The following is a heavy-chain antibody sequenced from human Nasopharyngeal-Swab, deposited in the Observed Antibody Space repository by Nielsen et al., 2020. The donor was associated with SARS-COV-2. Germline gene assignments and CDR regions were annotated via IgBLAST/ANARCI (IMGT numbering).Heavy chain of an antibody. CDR2: ISGSGGNT. V-gene: IGHV3-23*01. CDR3: AKDRDSGDDSGEYYHYYGMDV. D-gene: IGHD5-12*01. Sequence: GGSLRLSCAASGFTFSSYAMSWVRQAPGKGLEWVSGISGSGGNTNYADSVKGRFTISRDNSKNTLDLQMNSLRAEDTAMYYCAKDRDSGDDSGEYYHYYGMDVWGQGTSVTVS. J-gene: IGHJ6*02. CDR1: GFTFSSYA.